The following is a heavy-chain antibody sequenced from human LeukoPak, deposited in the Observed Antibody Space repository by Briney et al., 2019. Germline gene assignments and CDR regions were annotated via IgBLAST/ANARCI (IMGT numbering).Heavy chain of an antibody. J-gene: IGHJ4*02. Sequence: ASVKVSCKASGYTFTGFYMHWVRQAPGQSLEWMGWINANSGGADYTQKFQGRVTMTRDTSITTVYMEVSRLRSDGTAVYYCARGPRYCSGGICYGSNFDYWGQGTLVTVSS. CDR3: ARGPRYCSGGICYGSNFDY. D-gene: IGHD2-15*01. CDR2: INANSGGA. CDR1: GYTFTGFY. V-gene: IGHV1-2*02.